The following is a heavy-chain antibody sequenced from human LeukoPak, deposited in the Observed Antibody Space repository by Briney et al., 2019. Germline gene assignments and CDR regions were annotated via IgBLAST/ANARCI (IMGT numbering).Heavy chain of an antibody. CDR1: GYTSTGYY. V-gene: IGHV1-2*02. Sequence: ASVKISCKASGYTSTGYYMHWVRQAPGQGREWMGWINPNSGGTNYAQKFQGRVTMTRDTSISTAYMELSRLRSDDTAVYYCARGYCSGGSCYLGDYWGQGTLVTVSS. CDR3: ARGYCSGGSCYLGDY. J-gene: IGHJ4*02. D-gene: IGHD2-15*01. CDR2: INPNSGGT.